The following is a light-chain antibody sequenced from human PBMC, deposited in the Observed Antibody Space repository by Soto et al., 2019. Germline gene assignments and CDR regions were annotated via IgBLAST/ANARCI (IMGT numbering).Light chain of an antibody. CDR2: EGS. Sequence: QSALTQPASVSGSPGQSITISCTGSSSDVGSYNLVSWYQQYPGKAPKVLIYEGSKRPSGVSDRFSGSKSGSTASLTISSLQAEDEADYYCVSFTVHYSYVFGTGTKVTVL. CDR3: VSFTVHYSYV. J-gene: IGLJ1*01. V-gene: IGLV2-14*02. CDR1: SSDVGSYNL.